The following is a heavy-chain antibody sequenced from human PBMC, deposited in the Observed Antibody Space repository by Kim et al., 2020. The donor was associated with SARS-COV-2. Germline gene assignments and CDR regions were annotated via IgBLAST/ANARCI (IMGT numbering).Heavy chain of an antibody. CDR3: ARLRMTTVTMKMNWYFDL. CDR2: IYYSGST. D-gene: IGHD4-17*01. J-gene: IGHJ2*01. Sequence: SETLSLTCTVSGGSISSSSYYWGWIRQPPGKGLEWIGSIYYSGSTYYNPSLKSRVTISVDTSKNQFSLKLSSVTAADTAVYYCARLRMTTVTMKMNWYFDLWGRGTLVTVSS. V-gene: IGHV4-39*01. CDR1: GGSISSSSYY.